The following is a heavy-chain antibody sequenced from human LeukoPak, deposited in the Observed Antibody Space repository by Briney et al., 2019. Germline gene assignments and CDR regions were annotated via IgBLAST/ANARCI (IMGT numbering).Heavy chain of an antibody. CDR1: GYTFTNYA. V-gene: IGHV1-3*01. J-gene: IGHJ4*02. CDR2: INAGNGNT. D-gene: IGHD3-10*01. Sequence: ASVKVSCKASGYTFTNYAVHWVRQAPGQRLEWMGWINAGNGNTEYSQNLQDRVTITRDTSATTAYMELSSLRSEDTAVYYCARGSYFYGSGSFMGSDYWGQGTLVTVSS. CDR3: ARGSYFYGSGSFMGSDY.